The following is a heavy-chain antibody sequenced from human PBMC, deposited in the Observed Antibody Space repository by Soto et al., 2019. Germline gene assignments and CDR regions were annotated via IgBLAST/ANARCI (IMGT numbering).Heavy chain of an antibody. V-gene: IGHV4-59*01. D-gene: IGHD3-3*02. CDR1: GGSMRNYY. CDR2: IYYTGVT. J-gene: IGHJ5*02. Sequence: SGTLSLTCTVSGGSMRNYYWNWIRQPPGKGLEWIGFIYYTGVTNYSPSLKSRVTISLDTSKNLVSLRLTSATAADTAVYYCAGDISFGHWGQGTLVTVSS. CDR3: AGDISFGH.